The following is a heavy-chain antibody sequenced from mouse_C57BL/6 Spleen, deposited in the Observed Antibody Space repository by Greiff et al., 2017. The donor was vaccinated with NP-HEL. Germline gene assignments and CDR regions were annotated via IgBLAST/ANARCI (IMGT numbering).Heavy chain of an antibody. V-gene: IGHV1-81*01. CDR2: IYPRSGNT. J-gene: IGHJ2*01. Sequence: QVQLQQSGAELARPGASVKLSCKASGYTFTSYGISWVKQRTGQGLEWIGEIYPRSGNTYYNEKFKGKATLTADKSSSTTYMELRSLTSEDSAVYFCARGDYYGSRYFDYWGQGTTLTVSS. CDR3: ARGDYYGSRYFDY. D-gene: IGHD1-1*01. CDR1: GYTFTSYG.